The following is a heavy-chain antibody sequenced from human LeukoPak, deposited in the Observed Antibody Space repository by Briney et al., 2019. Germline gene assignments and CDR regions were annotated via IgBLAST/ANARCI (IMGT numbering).Heavy chain of an antibody. Sequence: GSLRLSCVASGFSFNNFGMSWVRQAPGKGLEWVSSISGSGGSTHYADSVKGRFTISRDNSKNTLYLQMNNLRAGDPAFYYCAKSSYSDSSGFYREYYFDYWGQGTLVPVSS. CDR1: GFSFNNFG. D-gene: IGHD3-22*01. V-gene: IGHV3-23*01. CDR3: AKSSYSDSSGFYREYYFDY. CDR2: ISGSGGST. J-gene: IGHJ4*02.